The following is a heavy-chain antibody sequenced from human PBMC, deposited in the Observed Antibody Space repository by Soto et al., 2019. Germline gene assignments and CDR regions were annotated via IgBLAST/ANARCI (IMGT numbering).Heavy chain of an antibody. J-gene: IGHJ3*02. Sequence: GGSLRLSCAASGFIFTDYSMTWIRQAPGKGLEWVSYISNGDETTQYADSVKGRFTVSRDNAKKVLFLQMSSLRVDDTAVYYCARDLEYYYDSSGYNHDAFDIWGQGTMVTVSS. V-gene: IGHV3-11*01. CDR3: ARDLEYYYDSSGYNHDAFDI. CDR2: ISNGDETT. D-gene: IGHD3-22*01. CDR1: GFIFTDYS.